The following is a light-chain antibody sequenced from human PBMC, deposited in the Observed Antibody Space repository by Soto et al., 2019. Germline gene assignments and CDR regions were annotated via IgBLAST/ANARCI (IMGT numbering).Light chain of an antibody. J-gene: IGKJ5*01. CDR2: AAS. CDR3: QEYNSYPVS. Sequence: DNQMTQSPSTLSASVGDRVTITCRASQSISSYLNWYQQKPGKAPKLLIYAASSLQSGVPSRFSGSGSGTDFTLTISSLQPEDFATYYCQEYNSYPVSFGQGTRLEIK. V-gene: IGKV1-39*01. CDR1: QSISSY.